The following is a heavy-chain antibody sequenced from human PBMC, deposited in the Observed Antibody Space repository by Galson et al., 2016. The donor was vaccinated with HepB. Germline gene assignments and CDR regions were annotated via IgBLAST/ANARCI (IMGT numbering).Heavy chain of an antibody. CDR2: VEYSGRI. Sequence: SETLSLTCTVSGGPMRSYYWSWIRQSPGQGLEWIGYVEYSGRIEYIPSLKSRVTISIDTAKNQFSLNLNSVTAADTAVYFCARGVYGAYFDYWGQGTLVTVSS. J-gene: IGHJ4*02. D-gene: IGHD4-17*01. CDR1: GGPMRSYY. V-gene: IGHV4-59*01. CDR3: ARGVYGAYFDY.